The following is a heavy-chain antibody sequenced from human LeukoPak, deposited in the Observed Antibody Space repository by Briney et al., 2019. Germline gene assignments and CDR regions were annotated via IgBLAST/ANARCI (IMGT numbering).Heavy chain of an antibody. J-gene: IGHJ4*02. Sequence: SETLSLTCTVSGGSISSGDYYWSWIRRPPGKGLEWIGSIYYSGSTYYNPSLKSRVTISVDTSKNQFSLKLSSVTAADTAVYYCARLTTVVTLGFDYWGQGTLVTVSS. D-gene: IGHD4-23*01. V-gene: IGHV4-39*01. CDR3: ARLTTVVTLGFDY. CDR1: GGSISSGDYY. CDR2: IYYSGST.